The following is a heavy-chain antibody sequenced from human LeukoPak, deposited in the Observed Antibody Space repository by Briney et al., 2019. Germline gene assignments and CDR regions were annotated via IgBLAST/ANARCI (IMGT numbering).Heavy chain of an antibody. CDR3: ARVLKTYYDILPFDY. J-gene: IGHJ4*02. V-gene: IGHV1-2*02. CDR1: GYTFTGYY. CDR2: INPNSGGT. Sequence: ASVKVSCKASGYTFTGYYMHWVRQAPGQGLEWMGWINPNSGGTNYAQKFQGRVTMTRDTSISTAYMELSRLRSDDTAVYYCARVLKTYYDILPFDYWGQGTLVTVSS. D-gene: IGHD3-9*01.